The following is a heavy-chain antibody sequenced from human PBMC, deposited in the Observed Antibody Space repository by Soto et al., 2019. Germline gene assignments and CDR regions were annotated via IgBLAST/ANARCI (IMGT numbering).Heavy chain of an antibody. J-gene: IGHJ5*02. V-gene: IGHV4-31*03. D-gene: IGHD3-3*01. CDR3: ARGQIYDFWSGYSSPWFDP. CDR2: IYYSGST. CDR1: GVSLSSVVYY. Sequence: SETLSLTSTVSGVSLSSVVYYWRWIRPHPGKGLEWIGYIYYSGSTYYNPSLKSRVTISVDTSKNQFSLKLSSVTAADTAVYYCARGQIYDFWSGYSSPWFDPWVQGTLVTVSS.